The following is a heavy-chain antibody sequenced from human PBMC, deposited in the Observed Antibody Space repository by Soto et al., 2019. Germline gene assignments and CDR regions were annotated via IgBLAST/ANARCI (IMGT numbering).Heavy chain of an antibody. Sequence: SGTLSLTCTVSGGSISSYYWSWILQPPGKGLEWIGYIYYSGSTNYNPSLKRRVTISVDRCKNQFSLKLSSVTAADTAVDYWCREHIVAPIPHANYYYYSGMDVWGKGTTVTVSS. CDR2: IYYSGST. D-gene: IGHD5-12*01. V-gene: IGHV4-59*01. CDR1: GGSISSYY. J-gene: IGHJ6*04. CDR3: CREHIVAPIPHANYYYYSGMDV.